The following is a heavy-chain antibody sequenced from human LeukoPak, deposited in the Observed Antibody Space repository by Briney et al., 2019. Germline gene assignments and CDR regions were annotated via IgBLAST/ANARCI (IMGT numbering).Heavy chain of an antibody. Sequence: GGSLRLSCAASGFNFSIYWMSWVRQAPGRGLEWVANIKEDGSEKYYVDSVKGRFTISRDNAKNSLFLQMNSLRVEDTAVYYCARDYHYYDSGSYYSNIANWGQGTLVTVSS. CDR3: ARDYHYYDSGSYYSNIAN. V-gene: IGHV3-7*01. D-gene: IGHD3-10*01. CDR2: IKEDGSEK. J-gene: IGHJ4*02. CDR1: GFNFSIYW.